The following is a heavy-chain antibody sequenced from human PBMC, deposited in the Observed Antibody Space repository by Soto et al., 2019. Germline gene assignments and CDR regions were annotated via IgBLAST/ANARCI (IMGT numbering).Heavy chain of an antibody. D-gene: IGHD2-8*02. J-gene: IGHJ4*02. CDR1: GYSFTGYY. V-gene: IGHV1-2*02. Sequence: HEHLVPSGAEVKRPGASLKVSCKASGYSFTGYYIHWVRQAPGQGLEWMGWINPDSGATNYAQNFRGRVTLTSDTSIITASLDLTRLTSDDTAVYYCARGDYGTGGYPFPSVDYWGQGTLVIVSS. CDR3: ARGDYGTGGYPFPSVDY. CDR2: INPDSGAT.